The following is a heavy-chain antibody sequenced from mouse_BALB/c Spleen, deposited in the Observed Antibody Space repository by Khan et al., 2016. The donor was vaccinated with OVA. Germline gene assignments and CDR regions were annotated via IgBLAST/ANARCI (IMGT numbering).Heavy chain of an antibody. J-gene: IGHJ3*01. V-gene: IGHV1-85*01. Sequence: QVQLQQSGAELVKPGASVKLSCKASGYTFTSYDINWVRQRPEQGLEWIGWMFPGDGSTKYNENFKGKATLTTDKSSSTAYMQLSRLTSEDSGAYFCARGGYGGFAYWGQGPLVPVSA. CDR3: ARGGYGGFAY. CDR1: GYTFTSYD. CDR2: MFPGDGST. D-gene: IGHD2-14*01.